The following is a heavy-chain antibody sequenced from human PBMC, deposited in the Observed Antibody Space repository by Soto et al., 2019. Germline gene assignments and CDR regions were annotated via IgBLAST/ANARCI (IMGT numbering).Heavy chain of an antibody. CDR2: ISDYNGNT. J-gene: IGHJ4*01. D-gene: IGHD2-21*02. Sequence: QVQLVQSGAEVKKPGASVKVSCKASGYTFTSYGISWVRQAPGQGLEWMGWISDYNGNTNYAQKLQGRVTMTTDTCTRTAYLEWRSLRSDDTAAYNCASNLTATPVQWDHATLVTFSS. CDR3: ASNLTATPVQ. V-gene: IGHV1-18*01. CDR1: GYTFTSYG.